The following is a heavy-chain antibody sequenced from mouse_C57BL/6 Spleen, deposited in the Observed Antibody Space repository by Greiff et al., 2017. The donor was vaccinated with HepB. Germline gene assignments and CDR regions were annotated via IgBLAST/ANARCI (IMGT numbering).Heavy chain of an antibody. CDR3: ARSPEYYGSSYDAMDY. CDR2: IYPGSGST. V-gene: IGHV1-55*01. D-gene: IGHD1-1*01. J-gene: IGHJ4*01. CDR1: GYTFTSYW. Sequence: QVQLQQPGAELVKPGASVKMSCKASGYTFTSYWITWVKQRPGQGLEWIGDIYPGSGSTNYNEKFKSKATLTVETSSSTAYMKLSSLTSEDSAVYYCARSPEYYGSSYDAMDYWGQGTSVNVSS.